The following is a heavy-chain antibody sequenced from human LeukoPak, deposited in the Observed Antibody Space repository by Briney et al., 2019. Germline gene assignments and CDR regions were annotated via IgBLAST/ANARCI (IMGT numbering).Heavy chain of an antibody. V-gene: IGHV4-30-2*01. D-gene: IGHD3-22*01. CDR3: ARANPYYYDSSGYYDY. CDR2: IYHSGST. CDR1: GGSISSGGYS. J-gene: IGHJ4*02. Sequence: SETLSLTCAVSGGSISSGGYSWSWIRQPPGKGLEWIGYIYHSGSTHYNPSLKSRVTISVDRSKNQFSLKLSSVTAADTAVYYCARANPYYYDSSGYYDYWGQGTLVTVSS.